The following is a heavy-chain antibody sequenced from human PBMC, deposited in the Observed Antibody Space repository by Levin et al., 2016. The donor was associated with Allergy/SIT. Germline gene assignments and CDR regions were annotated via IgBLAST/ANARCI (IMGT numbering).Heavy chain of an antibody. CDR3: ARSATVTTFGGGMDV. Sequence: ASVKVSCKASGYTFTSYVISWVRQAPGQGLEWMGWISPYNGNTKYARKLQGRVTMTTDASTGTAYMELRSLRSDDTAVYYCARSATVTTFGGGMDVWGQGTTVTVSS. V-gene: IGHV1-18*04. J-gene: IGHJ6*02. CDR2: ISPYNGNT. D-gene: IGHD4-11*01. CDR1: GYTFTSYV.